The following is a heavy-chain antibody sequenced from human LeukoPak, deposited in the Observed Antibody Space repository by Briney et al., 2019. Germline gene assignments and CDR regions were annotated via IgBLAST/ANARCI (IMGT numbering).Heavy chain of an antibody. CDR3: ARDYDYLWGSYRYHYFDY. D-gene: IGHD3-16*02. CDR1: GFTFSTYS. Sequence: GGSLRLSCAASGFTFSTYSMYWVRQAPGKGLEWVSSISRSSSSINYADSVKGRFSISRDNAKNSLYLQMNSLRAEDTAVYYCARDYDYLWGSYRYHYFDYWGQGTLVTVSS. CDR2: ISRSSSSI. V-gene: IGHV3-21*04. J-gene: IGHJ4*02.